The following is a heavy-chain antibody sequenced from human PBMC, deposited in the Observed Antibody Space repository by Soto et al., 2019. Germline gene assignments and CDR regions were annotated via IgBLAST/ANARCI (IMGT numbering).Heavy chain of an antibody. CDR3: ARHRGASQLVYFDY. D-gene: IGHD6-13*01. J-gene: IGHJ4*02. CDR1: GGSISSYY. V-gene: IGHV4-59*08. Sequence: SETLSLTCTVSGGSISSYYWSWIRQPPGKGLEWIGYIYYSGSTNYNPSLKSRVTISVDTSKNQFSLKLSSVTAADTAVYYCARHRGASQLVYFDYWGQGTLVTVSS. CDR2: IYYSGST.